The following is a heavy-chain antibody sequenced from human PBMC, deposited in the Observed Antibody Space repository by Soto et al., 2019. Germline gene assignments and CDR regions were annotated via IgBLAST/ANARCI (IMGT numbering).Heavy chain of an antibody. D-gene: IGHD6-13*01. V-gene: IGHV3-21*01. J-gene: IGHJ5*02. CDR1: GFTFRSFT. Sequence: GGSLRLSCAASGFTFRSFTMNWVRQAPGKGLEWVPTISSNSAYIYYTDALRGRFTISRDNAKNSLHLQMNSLRAEDTAVYYCTRDASRDSSARGWFDPWGPGTLVTVSS. CDR2: ISSNSAYI. CDR3: TRDASRDSSARGWFDP.